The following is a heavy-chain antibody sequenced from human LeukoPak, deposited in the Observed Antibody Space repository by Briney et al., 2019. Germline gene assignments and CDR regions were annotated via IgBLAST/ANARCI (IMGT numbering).Heavy chain of an antibody. CDR3: AKDEGYYGSGSYYKAHDAFDI. CDR2: ISGSGGST. Sequence: GGTLRLSCAASGFTFRSYGMSWVRQAPGKGLEWVSAISGSGGSTYYADSVKGRFTISRDNSKNTLYLQMNSLRAEDTAVYYCAKDEGYYGSGSYYKAHDAFDIWGQGTMVTVSS. D-gene: IGHD3-10*01. CDR1: GFTFRSYG. J-gene: IGHJ3*02. V-gene: IGHV3-23*01.